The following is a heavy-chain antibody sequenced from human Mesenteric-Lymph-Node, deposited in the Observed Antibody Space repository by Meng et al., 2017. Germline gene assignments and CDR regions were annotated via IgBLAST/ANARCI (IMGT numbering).Heavy chain of an antibody. J-gene: IGHJ6*02. Sequence: GGSLRLSCAASGFTFSSYEMNWVRQAPGKGLEWVSYISSSGSTIYYADSVKGRFTISRDNAKNSLYLQMNSLRAEDTALYHCARYLYPYSMDVWGQGTTVTVSS. CDR2: ISSSGSTI. D-gene: IGHD2/OR15-2a*01. CDR1: GFTFSSYE. V-gene: IGHV3-48*03. CDR3: ARYLYPYSMDV.